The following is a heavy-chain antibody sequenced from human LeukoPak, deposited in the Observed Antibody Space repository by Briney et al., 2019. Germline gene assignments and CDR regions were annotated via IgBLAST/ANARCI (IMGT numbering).Heavy chain of an antibody. J-gene: IGHJ4*02. D-gene: IGHD2-15*01. CDR1: GFTFSSYG. CDR3: AREAKDMVVVMSYYFDY. CDR2: IKQDGSEK. V-gene: IGHV3-7*01. Sequence: GGSLRLSCAASGFTFSSYGMHWVRQAPGKGLEWVANIKQDGSEKYYVDSVKGRFTISRDNAKNSLYLQMNSLRAEDTAAYYCAREAKDMVVVMSYYFDYWGQGTLVTVSS.